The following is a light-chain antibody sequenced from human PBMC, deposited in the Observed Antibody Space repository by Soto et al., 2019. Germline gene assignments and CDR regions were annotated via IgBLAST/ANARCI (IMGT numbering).Light chain of an antibody. CDR3: QAYDYSLTAFV. Sequence: QSVLTQPPSVSGAPGQRVTISCTGNNSNLGAGYDVHWYQQLPGAAPKLVVFGNRNRPSGVPERFTGSKSGTSASLAITGLQAEDEADYYCQAYDYSLTAFVFGGGTKLTVL. V-gene: IGLV1-40*01. CDR1: NSNLGAGYD. CDR2: GNR. J-gene: IGLJ3*02.